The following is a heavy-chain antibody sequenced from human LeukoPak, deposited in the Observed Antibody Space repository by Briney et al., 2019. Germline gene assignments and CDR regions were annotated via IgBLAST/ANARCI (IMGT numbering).Heavy chain of an antibody. CDR2: ISSSSSYI. CDR3: ARAFKSGSYFDY. J-gene: IGHJ4*02. CDR1: GFTFSSYS. D-gene: IGHD1-26*01. V-gene: IGHV3-21*01. Sequence: KPGGSLRLSCAASGFTFSSYSMNWVRQAPGKGLEWVSSISSSSSYIYYADSVKGRFTISRDNAKNSLYLQMNSLRAEDTAVYYCARAFKSGSYFDYWGQGTLVTVSS.